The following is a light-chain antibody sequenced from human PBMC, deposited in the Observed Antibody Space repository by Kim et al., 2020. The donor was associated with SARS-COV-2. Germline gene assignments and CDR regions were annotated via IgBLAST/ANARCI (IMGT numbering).Light chain of an antibody. V-gene: IGKV1-8*01. CDR1: QGIAGY. CDR2: AAS. J-gene: IGKJ1*01. CDR3: QQYYSYPPT. Sequence: AIRMTQSPSSLSASTGDRVTITCRASQGIAGYLAWYQQRPGKAPKFLIYAASTLQSGVPSRFSGSGSGTDFTLTISCLQSEDFATYYCQQYYSYPPTFGQGTKVDIK.